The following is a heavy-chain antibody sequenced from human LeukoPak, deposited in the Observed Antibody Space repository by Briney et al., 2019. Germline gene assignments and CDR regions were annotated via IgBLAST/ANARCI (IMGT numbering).Heavy chain of an antibody. V-gene: IGHV1-69*04. Sequence: ASVKVSCKASGCTLSNYAISWVRQAPGQGLEWMGRIIPILGIANYAQKFQGRVTITADKSTSTAYMELSSLRSEDTAVYYCARVSSIAAAGIDAFNIWGQGTMVTVSS. CDR2: IIPILGIA. D-gene: IGHD6-13*01. CDR1: GCTLSNYA. CDR3: ARVSSIAAAGIDAFNI. J-gene: IGHJ3*02.